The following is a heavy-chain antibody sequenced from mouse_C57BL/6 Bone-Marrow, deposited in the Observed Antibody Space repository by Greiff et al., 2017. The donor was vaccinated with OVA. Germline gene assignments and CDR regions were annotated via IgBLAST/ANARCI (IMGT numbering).Heavy chain of an antibody. CDR2: IDPENGDT. Sequence: EVQLQQSGAELVRPGASVKLSCTASGFNIKDDYMHWVKQRPEQGLEWIGWIDPENGDTEYASKFQGKATITADTSSNTAYLQLSSLTSEDTAVYYCTTKSYVGYFDVWGTGTTFTVSS. CDR3: TTKSYVGYFDV. CDR1: GFNIKDDY. J-gene: IGHJ1*03. V-gene: IGHV14-4*01. D-gene: IGHD1-1*01.